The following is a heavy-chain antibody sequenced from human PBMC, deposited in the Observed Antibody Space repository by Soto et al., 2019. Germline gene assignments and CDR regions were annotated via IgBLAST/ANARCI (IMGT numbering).Heavy chain of an antibody. CDR3: ARDSGRYSSNPTPRSWFDP. CDR1: GFTFSSYA. J-gene: IGHJ5*02. D-gene: IGHD6-13*01. V-gene: IGHV3-30-3*01. Sequence: QVQLVESGGGVVQPGRSLRLSCAASGFTFSSYAMHWVRQAPGKGLEWVAVISYDGSNKYYADSVKGRFTISRDNSKNXLXQQMNSLRAEDTAVYYCARDSGRYSSNPTPRSWFDPWGQGTLVTVSS. CDR2: ISYDGSNK.